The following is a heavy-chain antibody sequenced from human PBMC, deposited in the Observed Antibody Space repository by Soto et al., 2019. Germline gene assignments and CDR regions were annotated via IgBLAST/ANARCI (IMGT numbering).Heavy chain of an antibody. CDR3: AHIPASWSYYYMDV. D-gene: IGHD2-8*02. V-gene: IGHV2-5*02. CDR2: IYWDDNK. CDR1: GFSLSTSGVS. Sequence: QITLKESGPTLVKPTQTLTLTCTFSGFSLSTSGVSVGWIRQPPGKALEWLALIYWDDNKRYSPSLKSRLTITKDTSKNQVVLTMTNMDPVDTATYYCAHIPASWSYYYMDVWGKGTTVTVSS. J-gene: IGHJ6*03.